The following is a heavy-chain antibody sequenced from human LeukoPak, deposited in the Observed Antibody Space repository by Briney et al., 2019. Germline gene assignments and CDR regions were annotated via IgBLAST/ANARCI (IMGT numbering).Heavy chain of an antibody. CDR2: TYYRSKWYN. V-gene: IGHV6-1*01. J-gene: IGHJ5*02. CDR3: ARQDYDFWSGYPNWFDP. CDR1: GDSVSSNSAA. D-gene: IGHD3-3*01. Sequence: SQTLSLTCAISGDSVSSNSAAWNWIRQSPSRGLEWLGRTYYRSKWYNDYAVSVKSRITINPDTSKNQFSLKLSSVTAADTAVYYCARQDYDFWSGYPNWFDPWGQGTLVTVSS.